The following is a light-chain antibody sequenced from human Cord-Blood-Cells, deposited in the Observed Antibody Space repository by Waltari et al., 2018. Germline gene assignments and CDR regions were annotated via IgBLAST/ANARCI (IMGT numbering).Light chain of an antibody. CDR1: QSVSSN. CDR2: GAS. Sequence: VVMTQSSATLRESPGERATLSCRASQSVSSNLAWCQQKHGRAPRLLIYGASTRATGIPARFSGSVSETEFTLTISSLQSEDFAVYYCQPYNNFSNTFGQGTRLEIK. J-gene: IGKJ5*01. V-gene: IGKV3-15*01. CDR3: QPYNNFSNT.